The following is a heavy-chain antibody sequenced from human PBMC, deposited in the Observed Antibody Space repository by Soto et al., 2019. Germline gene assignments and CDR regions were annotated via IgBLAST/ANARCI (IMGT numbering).Heavy chain of an antibody. CDR1: GFTFSSYG. J-gene: IGHJ4*02. D-gene: IGHD3-10*01. CDR2: IWYDGSNK. CDR3: ARDLGYGSGSLDY. Sequence: QVQLVESGGGVVQPGRSLRLSCAASGFTFSSYGMHWVRQAPGKGLGWVAVIWYDGSNKYYADSVKGRFTISRDNSKNTLYLQMNSLRAEDTAVYYCARDLGYGSGSLDYWGQGTLVTVSS. V-gene: IGHV3-33*01.